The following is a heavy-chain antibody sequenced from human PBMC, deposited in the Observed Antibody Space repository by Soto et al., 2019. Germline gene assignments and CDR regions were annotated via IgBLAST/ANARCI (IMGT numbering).Heavy chain of an antibody. V-gene: IGHV4-31*03. CDR3: ARGSFNYGSGGLYYYYYYGMDV. J-gene: IGHJ6*02. CDR1: GGSISSGGYY. D-gene: IGHD3-10*01. CDR2: IYYSGST. Sequence: PSETLSLTCTVSGGSISSGGYYWSWIRQHPGKGLEWIGYIYYSGSTYYNPSLKSRVTISVDTSKNQFSLKLSSVTAADTAVYYCARGSFNYGSGGLYYYYYYGMDVWGQGTTVTVSS.